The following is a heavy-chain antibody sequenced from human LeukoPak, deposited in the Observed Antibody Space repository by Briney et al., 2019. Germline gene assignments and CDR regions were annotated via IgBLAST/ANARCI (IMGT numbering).Heavy chain of an antibody. CDR3: VRDLILVWTPGDDFDY. CDR2: IKADGSGT. Sequence: GGSLRLSCAASGFTIGPYAMYWVRQCPGRGLEWVSVIKADGSGTFYADSVKGRFTISRDNAKNTLYLQMNSLRAEDTAVYYCVRDLILVWTPGDDFDYWGQGTLVTVSS. D-gene: IGHD2-8*01. V-gene: IGHV3-74*01. CDR1: GFTIGPYA. J-gene: IGHJ4*02.